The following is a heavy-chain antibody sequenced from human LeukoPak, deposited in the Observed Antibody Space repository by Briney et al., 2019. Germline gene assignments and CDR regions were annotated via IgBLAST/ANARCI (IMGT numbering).Heavy chain of an antibody. CDR1: GFTFSSYS. Sequence: GGSLRLSCGASGFTFSSYSMNWVRQAPGKGLEWVSSISSSSYIYYADSVKDRFTISRDNAKNSLYLQMNSLRAEDTAVYYCARDTYGDYSFDIRGQGTMVTVSS. J-gene: IGHJ3*02. D-gene: IGHD4-17*01. CDR3: ARDTYGDYSFDI. CDR2: ISSSSYI. V-gene: IGHV3-21*01.